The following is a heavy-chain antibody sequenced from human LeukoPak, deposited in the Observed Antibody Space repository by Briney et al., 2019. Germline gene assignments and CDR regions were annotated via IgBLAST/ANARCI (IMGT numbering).Heavy chain of an antibody. J-gene: IGHJ4*02. CDR3: ARSGYDYVWGSLSN. D-gene: IGHD3-16*01. V-gene: IGHV4-39*07. CDR1: GGSISSSSYY. CDR2: IYYSGST. Sequence: SETLSLTCTVSGGSISSSSYYWGWIRQPPGKGLEWIGSIYYSGSTYYNPSLKSRATISVDTSKNQFSLKLSSVTAADTAVYYCARSGYDYVWGSLSNWGQGTLVTVSS.